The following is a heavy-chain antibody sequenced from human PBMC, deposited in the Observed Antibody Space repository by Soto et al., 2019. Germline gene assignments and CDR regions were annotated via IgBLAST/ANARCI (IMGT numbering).Heavy chain of an antibody. V-gene: IGHV4-30-4*01. J-gene: IGHJ6*02. CDR2: IYYSGST. Sequence: QVQLQESGPGLVKPSQTLSLTCTVSGGSISSGDYYWSWIRQPPGKGLEWIGYIYYSGSTYYNPSLRSRFTVSVGTSKNQSYLEQSFVNAADTAVYCCGRLGPTTVPTSYFTGNYSGMDVWGQGTTVAVSS. D-gene: IGHD4-17*01. CDR3: GRLGPTTVPTSYFTGNYSGMDV. CDR1: GGSISSGDYY.